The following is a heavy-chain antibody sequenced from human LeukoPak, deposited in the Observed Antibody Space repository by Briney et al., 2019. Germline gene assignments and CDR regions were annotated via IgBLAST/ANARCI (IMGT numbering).Heavy chain of an antibody. CDR2: ISYDGSNK. CDR3: VRYCNGGSCYRAAFDV. D-gene: IGHD2-15*01. Sequence: GGSLRLSCAASGFTFSSYAMHWVRQAPGKGLEWVAVISYDGSNKYYADSVKGRFTISRDNSKNTLYLQMNSLRAEDTAVYYCVRYCNGGSCYRAAFDVWGPGTMVTVSS. CDR1: GFTFSSYA. V-gene: IGHV3-30-3*01. J-gene: IGHJ3*01.